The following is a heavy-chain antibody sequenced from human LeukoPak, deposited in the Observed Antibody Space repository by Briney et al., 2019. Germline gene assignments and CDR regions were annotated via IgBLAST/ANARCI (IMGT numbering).Heavy chain of an antibody. CDR1: GFSFRNYA. CDR3: TRDGGSFCDFDY. V-gene: IGHV3-64*02. J-gene: IGHJ4*02. CDR2: INTDGRIT. D-gene: IGHD1-26*01. Sequence: GGSLGLSCVASGFSFRNYAIQWVRQAPGKGLEYVSVINTDGRITYYADSVKGRFTISRDNSKNTVYLQMGSLRGEDMAVYYCTRDGGSFCDFDYWGQGALVTVSS.